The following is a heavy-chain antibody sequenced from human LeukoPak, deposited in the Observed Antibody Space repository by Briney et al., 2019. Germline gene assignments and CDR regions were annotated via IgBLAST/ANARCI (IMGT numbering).Heavy chain of an antibody. CDR3: ASGTTVTTFDY. CDR1: GGSISSYY. J-gene: IGHJ4*02. D-gene: IGHD4-17*01. V-gene: IGHV4-59*08. CDR2: IYYSGST. Sequence: PSETLSLTCTVSGGSISSYYWSWIRQPPGKGLEWTGYIYYSGSTNYNPSLKSRVTISVDTSKNQFSLKLSSVTAADTAVYYCASGTTVTTFDYWGQGTLVTVSS.